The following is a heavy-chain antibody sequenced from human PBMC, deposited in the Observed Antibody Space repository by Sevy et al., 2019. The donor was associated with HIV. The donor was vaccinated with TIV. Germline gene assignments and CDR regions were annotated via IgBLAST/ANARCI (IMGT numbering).Heavy chain of an antibody. V-gene: IGHV3-7*03. Sequence: GGSLRLSCVASGFTFSNYWMSWVRQAPGKGLEWVANIKRDGSEKYYVASVKGRFTISRDNDKTSLYLKMNSLRDEDTAVYYCARDCNSATCLWGLDVWGPGTTVTVSS. CDR1: GFTFSNYW. CDR2: IKRDGSEK. D-gene: IGHD1-26*01. CDR3: ARDCNSATCLWGLDV. J-gene: IGHJ6*02.